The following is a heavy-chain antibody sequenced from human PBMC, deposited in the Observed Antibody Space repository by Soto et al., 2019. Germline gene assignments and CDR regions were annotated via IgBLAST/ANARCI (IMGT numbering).Heavy chain of an antibody. CDR1: GYTFTGYC. J-gene: IGHJ6*02. CDR2: INPSSGGA. V-gene: IGHV1-2*04. D-gene: IGHD5-18*01. CDR3: ARDAAMGDYYHYGMDV. Sequence: AAVKVSCKACGYTFTGYCLHWVRQAPGQGLEWMGWINPSSGGANIAQKFQGWVTMTRDTSIDTAYMELTRLRSDDTAVYYCARDAAMGDYYHYGMDVWGQGTPVTVSS.